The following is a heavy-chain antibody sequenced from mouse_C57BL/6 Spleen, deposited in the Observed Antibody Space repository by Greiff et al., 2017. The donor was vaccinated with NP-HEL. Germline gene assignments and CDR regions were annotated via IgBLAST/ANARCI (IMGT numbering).Heavy chain of an antibody. V-gene: IGHV1-26*01. CDR2: INPNNGGT. J-gene: IGHJ2*01. D-gene: IGHD3-2*02. CDR3: ASRDSSGYLDY. Sequence: EVQLQQSGPELVKPGASVKISCKASGYTFTDYYMNWVKQSHGKSLEWIGDINPNNGGTSYNQKFKGKATLTVDKSSSTAYMELRSLTSEDSAVYYCASRDSSGYLDYWGQGTTLTVSS. CDR1: GYTFTDYY.